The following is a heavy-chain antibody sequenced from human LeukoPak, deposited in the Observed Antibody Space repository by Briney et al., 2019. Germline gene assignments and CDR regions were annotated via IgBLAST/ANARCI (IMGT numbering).Heavy chain of an antibody. CDR3: ARGVLPAAMRGVGDAFDI. J-gene: IGHJ3*02. CDR2: INPNSGGT. Sequence: VASVTVSCKASGYTFTGYYMHWVRQAPGQGLEWMGWINPNSGGTNYAQKFQGWVTMTRDTSISTAYMELSRLRSDDTAVYYCARGVLPAAMRGVGDAFDIWGQGTMVTVSS. V-gene: IGHV1-2*04. CDR1: GYTFTGYY. D-gene: IGHD2-2*01.